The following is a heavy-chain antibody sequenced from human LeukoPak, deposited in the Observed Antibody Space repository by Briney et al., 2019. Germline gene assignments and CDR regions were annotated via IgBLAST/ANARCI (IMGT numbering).Heavy chain of an antibody. Sequence: SETLSLTCIVSGASISSSSSYWAWIRQPPGKGLEWMGNIFYSGASDYNASLKSRVTISVEASKNHFSPNLTSVTAAGTGIYYCAKGRASSKYDFLSGYGYMDVWGKGTSVTVSS. V-gene: IGHV4-39*02. J-gene: IGHJ6*04. CDR1: GASISSSSSY. CDR2: IFYSGAS. CDR3: AKGRASSKYDFLSGYGYMDV. D-gene: IGHD3-3*01.